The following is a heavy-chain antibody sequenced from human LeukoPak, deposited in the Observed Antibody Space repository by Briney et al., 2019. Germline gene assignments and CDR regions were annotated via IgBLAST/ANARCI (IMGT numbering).Heavy chain of an antibody. V-gene: IGHV1-18*04. CDR3: ARGGYSNYVDY. J-gene: IGHJ4*02. CDR2: ISAYNGNT. CDR1: GYTFTGYY. D-gene: IGHD4-11*01. Sequence: ASVKVSCKASGYTFTGYYMHWVRQAPGQGLEWMGWISAYNGNTNYAQKLQGRVTMTTDTSTSTAYMELRSLRSDDTAVYYCARGGYSNYVDYWGQGTLVTVSS.